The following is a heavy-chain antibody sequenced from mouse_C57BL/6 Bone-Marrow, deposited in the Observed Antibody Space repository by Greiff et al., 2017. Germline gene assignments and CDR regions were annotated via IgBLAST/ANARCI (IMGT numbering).Heavy chain of an antibody. J-gene: IGHJ1*03. CDR3: VRHDLYWYFDV. Sequence: EVMLVESGGGLAQPKGSLKLSCAASGFSFNTYAMNWVRQAPGKGLEWVARIRSKSNNYATYYADSVKDRFTISRDDSESMLYLQMNNLKTEDTAMYYCVRHDLYWYFDVWGTGTTVTVSS. V-gene: IGHV10-1*01. CDR1: GFSFNTYA. CDR2: IRSKSNNYAT.